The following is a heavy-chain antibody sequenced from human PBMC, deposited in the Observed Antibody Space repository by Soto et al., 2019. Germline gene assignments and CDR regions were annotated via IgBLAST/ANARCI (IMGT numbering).Heavy chain of an antibody. Sequence: SETLSLTCTVSGGSIGSTNYYWAWVRQPPGKGLEWIGSIYYSGITHYNPSLKSRVTMSADTSQNQFFLNLISVTASDTAVYYCARILRYDCSGGRCHGVVQSVETANWLDPWGQGTLVTVSS. CDR1: GGSIGSTNYY. V-gene: IGHV4-39*01. D-gene: IGHD2-15*01. J-gene: IGHJ5*02. CDR3: ARILRYDCSGGRCHGVVQSVETANWLDP. CDR2: IYYSGIT.